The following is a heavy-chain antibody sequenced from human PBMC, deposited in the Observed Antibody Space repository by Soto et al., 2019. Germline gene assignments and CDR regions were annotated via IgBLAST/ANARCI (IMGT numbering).Heavy chain of an antibody. V-gene: IGHV3-30-3*01. D-gene: IGHD6-19*01. CDR1: GFTFSNSA. Sequence: QVQLVESGGGVAQPGRSRRLSCAASGFTFSNSAMHWVRQAPGKGLEWVAVISYDGSNKYYLDSVKGRFTISRDNSKNTLYLQMNSLRAEDTAVYYCARDRVVAGIGEVDYWGQGTLVTVSS. CDR3: ARDRVVAGIGEVDY. J-gene: IGHJ4*02. CDR2: ISYDGSNK.